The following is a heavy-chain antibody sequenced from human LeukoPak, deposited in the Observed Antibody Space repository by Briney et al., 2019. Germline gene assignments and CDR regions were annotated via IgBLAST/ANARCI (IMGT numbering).Heavy chain of an antibody. D-gene: IGHD2-21*02. CDR3: VSGGDSGY. J-gene: IGHJ4*02. CDR2: ITPAGSEK. CDR1: RFTFSTNW. V-gene: IGHV3-7*03. Sequence: PGGSLRLSCAASRFTFSTNWMGWVRQAPGKGLEWVASITPAGSEKHYANSMKGRFTISRDNAKNSLFLQMNSLRADDTGVYFCVSGGDSGYWGQGTLVTVSS.